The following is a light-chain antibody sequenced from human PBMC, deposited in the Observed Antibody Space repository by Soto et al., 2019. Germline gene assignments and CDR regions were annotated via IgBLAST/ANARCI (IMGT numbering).Light chain of an antibody. J-gene: IGLJ1*01. Sequence: QSAEIHSASVSWSPGHVITISCTGTSRDVGGSNYVSWYQHHPHRAPKLLIYEVNYRPSGVSSRFSGSKSGNTASLTISGLQAEDEPDYYCSSYTSSNTLEVFGVGTKVTVL. CDR3: SSYTSSNTLEV. CDR1: SRDVGGSNY. CDR2: EVN. V-gene: IGLV2-14*01.